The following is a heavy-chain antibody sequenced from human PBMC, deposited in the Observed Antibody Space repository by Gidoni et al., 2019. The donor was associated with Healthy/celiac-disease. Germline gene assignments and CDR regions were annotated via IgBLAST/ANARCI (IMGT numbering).Heavy chain of an antibody. V-gene: IGHV3-30*04. J-gene: IGHJ4*02. CDR1: GFTFSSYA. CDR2: ISYDGSNK. Sequence: QVQLVESGGGVVQPGRSLRLSCAASGFTFSSYAMHWVRQAPGKGLEWVAVISYDGSNKYYADSVKGRFTISRDNSKNTLYLQMNSLRAEDTAVYYCTTYYYDSSGYYYDYWGQGTLVTVSS. D-gene: IGHD3-22*01. CDR3: TTYYYDSSGYYYDY.